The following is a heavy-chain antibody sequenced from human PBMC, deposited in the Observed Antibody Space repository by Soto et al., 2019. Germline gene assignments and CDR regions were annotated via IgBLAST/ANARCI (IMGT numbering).Heavy chain of an antibody. CDR1: GYTFTGYY. J-gene: IGHJ4*02. CDR3: ARGGRYCSSTSCYDY. CDR2: INPNSGGT. V-gene: IGHV1-2*04. Sequence: ASVKVSCTASGYTFTGYYMHWVRQAPGQGLEWMGWINPNSGGTNYAQKFQGWVTMTRDTSISTAYMELSRLRSDDTAVYYCARGGRYCSSTSCYDYWGQGTLVTVSS. D-gene: IGHD2-2*01.